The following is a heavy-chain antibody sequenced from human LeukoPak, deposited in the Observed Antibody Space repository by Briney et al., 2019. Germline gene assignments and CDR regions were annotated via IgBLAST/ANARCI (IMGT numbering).Heavy chain of an antibody. V-gene: IGHV1-69*13. CDR2: IIPIFGTA. Sequence: ASVKVSCKASGGTFSSYAISWVRQAPGQGLEWMGGIIPIFGTANYAQKFQGRVTITADESTSTAYMGLSSLRSEDTAVYYCARDTRYCSGGSCYYRRGSFDYWGQGTLVTVSS. D-gene: IGHD2-15*01. J-gene: IGHJ4*02. CDR1: GGTFSSYA. CDR3: ARDTRYCSGGSCYYRRGSFDY.